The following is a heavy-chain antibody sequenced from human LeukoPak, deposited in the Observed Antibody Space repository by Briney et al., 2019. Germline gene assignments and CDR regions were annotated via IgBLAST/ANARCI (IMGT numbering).Heavy chain of an antibody. D-gene: IGHD2-2*01. CDR2: INHSGST. CDR1: GGSFSGYY. V-gene: IGHV4-34*01. CDR3: ARVFVKGYCSSTSYYSLKPLDY. Sequence: SETLSLTSAVYGGSFSGYYWSWIRQPPGEGLEWTGEINHSGSTNYNPSLKSRVTISVDTSKSQFSLKLSSVTAADTAVYYCARVFVKGYCSSTSYYSLKPLDYWGQGTLVTVSS. J-gene: IGHJ4*02.